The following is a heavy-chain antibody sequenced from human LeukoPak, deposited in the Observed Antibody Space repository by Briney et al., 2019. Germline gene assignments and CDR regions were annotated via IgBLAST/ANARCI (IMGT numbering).Heavy chain of an antibody. CDR1: GFTVSSNY. J-gene: IGHJ6*02. V-gene: IGHV3-53*01. CDR3: ARGLPAASHYGMDV. Sequence: GGSLRLSCAVSGFTVSSNYMSWVRQAPGKGLEWVSLIYSGGSTYFADSVKGRFTISRDSSKNTLYLQMNSLGAEDTAVYYCARGLPAASHYGMDVWGQGTTVTVSS. CDR2: IYSGGST. D-gene: IGHD2-2*01.